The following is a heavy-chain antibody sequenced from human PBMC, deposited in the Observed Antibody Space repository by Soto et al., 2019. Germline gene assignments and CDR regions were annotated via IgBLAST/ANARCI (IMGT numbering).Heavy chain of an antibody. Sequence: ASVKVSCKASGYTFTGYYMHWVRQAPGQGLEWMGWINPNSGGTNYAQKFQGRVTMTRDTSISTAYMELSRLRSDDTAVYYCARDGSGYSGYDWDYYGMDVWGQGTTVTVSS. J-gene: IGHJ6*02. CDR2: INPNSGGT. CDR3: ARDGSGYSGYDWDYYGMDV. D-gene: IGHD5-12*01. CDR1: GYTFTGYY. V-gene: IGHV1-2*02.